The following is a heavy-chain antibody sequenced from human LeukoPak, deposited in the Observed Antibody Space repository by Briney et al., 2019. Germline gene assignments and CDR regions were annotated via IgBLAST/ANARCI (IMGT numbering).Heavy chain of an antibody. CDR2: IYYSGST. V-gene: IGHV4-59*07. CDR3: ARHGGLYYYGSGSYYKVNWFDP. CDR1: GGSISSYY. Sequence: SDTLSLTCTVSGGSISSYYWSWIRQPPGQGLEWIGYIYYSGSTNYNPSLKSRVTISVDTSKNQFSLKLSSVTAADTAVYYCARHGGLYYYGSGSYYKVNWFDPWGQGTLVTVSS. D-gene: IGHD3-10*01. J-gene: IGHJ5*02.